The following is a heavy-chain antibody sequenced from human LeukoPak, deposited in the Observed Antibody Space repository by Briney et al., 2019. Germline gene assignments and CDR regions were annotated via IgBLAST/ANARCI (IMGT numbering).Heavy chain of an antibody. CDR2: IYPGDSHS. D-gene: IGHD6-6*01. CDR3: ARLTKTAARLDS. J-gene: IGHJ4*02. V-gene: IGHV5-51*01. CDR1: AYNFTNYW. Sequence: GESLKISCWGSAYNFTNYWIAWVRQTPGKGLEWMGIIYPGDSHSRYSPSFQGQVTISVDKSISTSYLQWTSLKASDAAIYYCARLTKTAARLDSWGQGTLVTVSS.